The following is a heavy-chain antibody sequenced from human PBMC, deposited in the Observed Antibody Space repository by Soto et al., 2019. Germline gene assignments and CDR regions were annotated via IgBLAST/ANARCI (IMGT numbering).Heavy chain of an antibody. CDR3: ARERKFVFGRKGWAV. Sequence: QAQLVQSGAEVKKPGASVKVSCKASGYTFTSYDINWVRQAPGQGLEWLGWMDPNSGSTGYAQNFQGRATRPGNFPINTPHRGLRSRRSEDRAGYYGARERKFVFGRKGWAVGGRGTTFTVPS. V-gene: IGHV1-8*01. D-gene: IGHD3-3*01. CDR2: MDPNSGST. J-gene: IGHJ6*03. CDR1: GYTFTSYD.